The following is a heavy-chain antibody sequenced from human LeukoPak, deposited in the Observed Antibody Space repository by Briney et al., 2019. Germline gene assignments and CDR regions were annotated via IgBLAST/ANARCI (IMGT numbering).Heavy chain of an antibody. D-gene: IGHD2-21*02. V-gene: IGHV3-48*02. CDR2: ISSSSSTI. J-gene: IGHJ4*02. CDR3: ARAAYCGGDCYLFDY. Sequence: PGGSLRLSCAASGFIFSSYSMNWVRQAPGKGPEWVSYISSSSSTIYYADSVKGRFTISRDNAKNSLYLQMNSLRDEDTAVYYCARAAYCGGDCYLFDYWGQGTLVTVFS. CDR1: GFIFSSYS.